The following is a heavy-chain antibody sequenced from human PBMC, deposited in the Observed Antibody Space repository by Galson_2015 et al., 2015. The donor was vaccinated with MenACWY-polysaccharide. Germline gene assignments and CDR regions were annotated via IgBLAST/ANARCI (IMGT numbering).Heavy chain of an antibody. CDR3: ARIIARKYTFAVS. D-gene: IGHD2-21*01. J-gene: IGHJ5*02. V-gene: IGHV1-8*01. CDR1: GYNFTSYD. Sequence: SVKVSCKASGYNFTSYDINWVRQAPGQGLEWMGWMNPNSGNTGYAQKFQGRVTMTSNSAMTTAYMELSSLRSEYTAVYYCARIIARKYTFAVSWRRRTLVTVSS. CDR2: MNPNSGNT.